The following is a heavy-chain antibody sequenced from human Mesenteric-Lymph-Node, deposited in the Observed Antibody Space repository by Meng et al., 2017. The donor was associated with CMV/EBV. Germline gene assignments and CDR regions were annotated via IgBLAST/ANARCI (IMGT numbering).Heavy chain of an antibody. V-gene: IGHV1-2*02. Sequence: ASVKVSCKASGYRFTGSYMHWVRQVPGQGLEWMGWIDPNNGGTKYAQKFQDRFTMTRDTSISTAYMELSRLRSDDTAVYYCARAYDNTGSTKYYFIYWGQGTLVTVSS. CDR2: IDPNNGGT. CDR1: GYRFTGSY. D-gene: IGHD3-22*01. J-gene: IGHJ4*02. CDR3: ARAYDNTGSTKYYFIY.